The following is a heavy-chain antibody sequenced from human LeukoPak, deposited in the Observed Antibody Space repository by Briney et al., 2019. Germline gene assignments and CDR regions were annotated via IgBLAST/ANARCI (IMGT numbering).Heavy chain of an antibody. J-gene: IGHJ4*02. CDR1: GGTFSSYA. Sequence: ASVKVSCKASGGTFSSYAISWVRQAPGQGLEWMGWISAYNGNTNYAQKLQGRVTMTTDTSTSTAYMELRSLRSDDTAVYYCARDVVFARPYYFDYWGQGTLVTVSS. CDR3: ARDVVFARPYYFDY. CDR2: ISAYNGNT. D-gene: IGHD3-3*02. V-gene: IGHV1-18*01.